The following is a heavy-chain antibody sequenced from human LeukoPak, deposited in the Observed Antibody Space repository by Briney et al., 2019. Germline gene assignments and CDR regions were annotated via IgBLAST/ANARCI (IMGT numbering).Heavy chain of an antibody. CDR2: INHSGST. D-gene: IGHD3-9*01. CDR3: ARSVATGSDDILTGYYRFDP. J-gene: IGHJ5*02. Sequence: SETLSLTCAVYGGSFSGYYWSWIRQPPGKGLEWIGEINHSGSTSYNPSLKSRVTISVDTSKNQSSLKLSSVTAADTAVYYCARSVATGSDDILTGYYRFDPWGQGTLVTVSS. V-gene: IGHV4-34*01. CDR1: GGSFSGYY.